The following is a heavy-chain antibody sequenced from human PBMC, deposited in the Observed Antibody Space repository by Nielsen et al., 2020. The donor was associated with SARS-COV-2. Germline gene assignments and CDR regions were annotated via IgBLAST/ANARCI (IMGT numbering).Heavy chain of an antibody. Sequence: GGSLRLSCAASGFTFSDYYMSWIRQAPGKGLEWVSSISSSSSYIYYADSVKGRFTISRDNAKNSLYLQMNSLRAEDTAVYYCASSAPENHMVRGVKPDYWGQGTLVTVSS. CDR2: ISSSSSYI. V-gene: IGHV3-11*06. J-gene: IGHJ4*02. D-gene: IGHD3-10*01. CDR3: ASSAPENHMVRGVKPDY. CDR1: GFTFSDYY.